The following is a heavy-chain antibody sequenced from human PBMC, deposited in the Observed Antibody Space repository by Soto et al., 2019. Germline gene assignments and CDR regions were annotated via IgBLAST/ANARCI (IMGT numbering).Heavy chain of an antibody. D-gene: IGHD3-22*01. V-gene: IGHV3-15*07. CDR1: SVSNAW. CDR2: IKSKTDGGTT. CDR3: TTWLYYYDSSGYSLPIDY. J-gene: IGHJ4*02. Sequence: SVSNAWMNWVRQAPGKGLEWVGRIKSKTDGGTTDYAAPVKGRFTISRDDSKNTLYLQMNSLKTEDTAVYYCTTWLYYYDSSGYSLPIDYWGQGTLVTVSS.